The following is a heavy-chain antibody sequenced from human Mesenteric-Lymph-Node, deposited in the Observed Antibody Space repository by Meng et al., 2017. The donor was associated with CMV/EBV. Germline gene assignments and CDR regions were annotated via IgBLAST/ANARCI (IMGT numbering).Heavy chain of an antibody. CDR2: ISYDGSNQ. V-gene: IGHV3-30*04. D-gene: IGHD5-24*01. CDR3: ARDGYRKYGDYYYGMDV. Sequence: GESLKISCAASGFTFSSYEMNWVRQAPGKGLEWVAVISYDGSNQYYADSVKGRFTISRDNSKNTLYLQMNSLRPEDTAVYYCARDGYRKYGDYYYGMDVWGQGTTVTV. J-gene: IGHJ6*02. CDR1: GFTFSSYE.